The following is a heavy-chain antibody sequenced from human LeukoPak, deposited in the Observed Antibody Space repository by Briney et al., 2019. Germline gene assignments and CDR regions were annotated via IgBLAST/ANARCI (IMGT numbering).Heavy chain of an antibody. CDR1: GYTFTSYG. V-gene: IGHV1-69*13. J-gene: IGHJ4*02. D-gene: IGHD6-13*01. CDR2: IIPIFGTA. Sequence: ASVKVSCKASGYTFTSYGISWVRQAPGQGLEWMGGIIPIFGTANYAQKFQGRVTITADESTSTAYMELSSLRSEDTAVYYCARGPFPLTPGIAAAGDFDYWGQGTLVTVSS. CDR3: ARGPFPLTPGIAAAGDFDY.